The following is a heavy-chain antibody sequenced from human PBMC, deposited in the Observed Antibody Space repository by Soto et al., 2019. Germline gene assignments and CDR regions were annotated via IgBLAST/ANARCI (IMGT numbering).Heavy chain of an antibody. J-gene: IGHJ6*02. D-gene: IGHD3-22*01. CDR2: ISVYNGNT. CDR3: ATISEYYYDSSGYHYYYGMDV. CDR1: GYTFTSYC. V-gene: IGHV1-18*04. Sequence: ASVKLSCKASGYTFTSYCISWVRQAPGQGLECMGWISVYNGNTNYAQKLQGRVTMTTDTSTSTAYMELRSLRSDDTAVYYCATISEYYYDSSGYHYYYGMDVWGQGTTVTVSS.